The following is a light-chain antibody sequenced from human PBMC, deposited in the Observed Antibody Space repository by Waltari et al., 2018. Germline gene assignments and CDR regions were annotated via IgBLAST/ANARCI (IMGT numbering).Light chain of an antibody. J-gene: IGKJ4*01. CDR1: QAIRIY. CDR2: AAS. CDR3: QHSYTTPLT. V-gene: IGKV1-39*01. Sequence: DIQMTKSPSSLSASVGDRAIIPCRASQAIRIYLNWYQQKPGKAPNLLIYAASTLQRGIPSRFSGSGSGTHFTLTISSLQPEDFATYYCQHSYTTPLTFGGGTKVEI.